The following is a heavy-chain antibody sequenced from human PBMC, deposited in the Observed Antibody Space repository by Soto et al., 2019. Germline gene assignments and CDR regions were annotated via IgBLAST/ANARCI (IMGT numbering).Heavy chain of an antibody. Sequence: QVLLVQSGAEVKKPGSSVKVSCKASGVSFSDSTISWVRQAPGQGLEWMGKIIPILGIPNFAQKFQGRVTITADKSTSKAYMELSSLRSEDTAVYYCGTASVSDWCPGVGYWGQGTLVTVSP. D-gene: IGHD6-19*01. CDR1: GVSFSDST. CDR3: GTASVSDWCPGVGY. J-gene: IGHJ4*02. CDR2: IIPILGIP. V-gene: IGHV1-69*04.